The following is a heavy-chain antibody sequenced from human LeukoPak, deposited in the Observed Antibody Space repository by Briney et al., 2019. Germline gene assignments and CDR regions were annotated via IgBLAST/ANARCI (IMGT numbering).Heavy chain of an antibody. J-gene: IGHJ5*02. CDR3: AKDPNWFDP. CDR1: GFTFSNAW. V-gene: IGHV3-15*01. CDR2: IKSKTDGGTT. Sequence: PGGSLRLSCAASGFTFSNAWMSWVRQAPGKGLEWVGRIKSKTDGGTTDYAAPVEGRFTISRDDSKNTLYLQMNSLRAEDTAVYYCAKDPNWFDPWGQGTLVTVSS.